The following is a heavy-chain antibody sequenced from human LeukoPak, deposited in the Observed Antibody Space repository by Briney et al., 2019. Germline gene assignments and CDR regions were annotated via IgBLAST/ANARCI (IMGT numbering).Heavy chain of an antibody. Sequence: PGRSLRLSCAASGFTFSSYAMHWVRQAPGKGLEWVAVISYDGSNKYYADSVKGRFTISRDNSKNTLYLQMNSLRAEDTAVHYCKRHYNWNDGDYWGQGTLVTVSS. V-gene: IGHV3-30-3*01. J-gene: IGHJ4*02. CDR2: ISYDGSNK. CDR3: KRHYNWNDGDY. D-gene: IGHD1-20*01. CDR1: GFTFSSYA.